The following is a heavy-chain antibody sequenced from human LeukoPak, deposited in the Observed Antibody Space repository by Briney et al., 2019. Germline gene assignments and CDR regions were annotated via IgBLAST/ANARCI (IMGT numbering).Heavy chain of an antibody. D-gene: IGHD6-19*01. Sequence: GASVKVSCKASGYTFTGYYMHWVRQAPGQGLEWMGWINPNSGGTNYAQKFQGRVTMTRDTSISTAYIELSRLRSDDTAVYYCARAFTSLEWLAHQDYYFDYWGQGTLVTVSS. CDR2: INPNSGGT. CDR1: GYTFTGYY. J-gene: IGHJ4*02. CDR3: ARAFTSLEWLAHQDYYFDY. V-gene: IGHV1-2*02.